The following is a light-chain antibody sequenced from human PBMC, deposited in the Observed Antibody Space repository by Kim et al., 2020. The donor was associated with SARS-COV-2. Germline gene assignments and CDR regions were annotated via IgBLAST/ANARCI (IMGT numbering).Light chain of an antibody. Sequence: GQRVDISCSERSSNIGGHSVSWYQQLPGTAPKLLIYDHYQRPSGVPDRFSGSRSGTSASLAISGLHSEDEADYYCISWDDSLIAYVFGGGTQLTVL. V-gene: IGLV1-44*01. CDR3: ISWDDSLIAYV. J-gene: IGLJ7*01. CDR1: SSNIGGHS. CDR2: DHY.